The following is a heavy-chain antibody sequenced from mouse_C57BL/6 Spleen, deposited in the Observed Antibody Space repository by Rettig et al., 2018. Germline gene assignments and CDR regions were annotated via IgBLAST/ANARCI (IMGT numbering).Heavy chain of an antibody. Sequence: RIRSKSNNYATYYADSVKDRFTISRDDSESMLYLQMNNLKTEDTAMYYCVTTVFDYWGQGTTLTVSS. D-gene: IGHD1-1*01. J-gene: IGHJ2*01. CDR3: VTTVFDY. CDR2: IRSKSNNYAT. V-gene: IGHV10-1*01.